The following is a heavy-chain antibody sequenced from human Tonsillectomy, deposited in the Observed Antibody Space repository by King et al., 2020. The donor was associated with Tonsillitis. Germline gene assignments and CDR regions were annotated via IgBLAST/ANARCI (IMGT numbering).Heavy chain of an antibody. V-gene: IGHV3-20*04. CDR3: ARDPGVATIWDRPIDY. CDR2: IIWNGGST. J-gene: IGHJ4*02. Sequence: EVQLVESGGGVVRPGGSLRLSCAASGFTFGDYGMSWVRQAPGKGLEWVSGIIWNGGSTDYADSVKGRFTISRDNAKNSLYLQMNSLRAEDTALYYCARDPGVATIWDRPIDYWGQGTLVTVSS. CDR1: GFTFGDYG. D-gene: IGHD5-12*01.